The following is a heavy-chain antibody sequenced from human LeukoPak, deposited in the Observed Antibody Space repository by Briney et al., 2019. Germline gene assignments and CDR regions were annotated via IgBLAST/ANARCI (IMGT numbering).Heavy chain of an antibody. Sequence: GGSLRLSCAASGFTFDDYGMSWVRQAPGKGLEWVSGINWNGGSTGYADSVKGRFTISRDNSKNTLYLQMNSLRAEDTGVYYCASGYYPYYFDYWGQGTLVTVSS. J-gene: IGHJ4*02. CDR2: INWNGGST. V-gene: IGHV3-20*04. CDR3: ASGYYPYYFDY. CDR1: GFTFDDYG. D-gene: IGHD3-22*01.